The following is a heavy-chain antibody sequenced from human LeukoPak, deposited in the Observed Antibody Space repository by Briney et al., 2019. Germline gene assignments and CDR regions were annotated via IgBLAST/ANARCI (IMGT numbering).Heavy chain of an antibody. D-gene: IGHD2-2*02. Sequence: PSETLSLTCAVYGGSFSGYYWSWIRQPPGKGLEWIGEINHSGSTNYNPSLKSRVTISVDTSKNQFSLKLSSVTAADTAVYYCARGGRYCSSTSCYTNAFDIWGQGTVVTVSS. J-gene: IGHJ3*02. CDR1: GGSFSGYY. V-gene: IGHV4-34*01. CDR3: ARGGRYCSSTSCYTNAFDI. CDR2: INHSGST.